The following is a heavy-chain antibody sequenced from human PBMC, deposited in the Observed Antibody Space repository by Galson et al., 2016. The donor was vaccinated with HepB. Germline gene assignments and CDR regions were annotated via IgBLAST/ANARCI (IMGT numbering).Heavy chain of an antibody. V-gene: IGHV3-30*03. J-gene: IGHJ6*02. Sequence: SLRLSCAVSGFTFRKYGMHWVRQPPGKGLQWVAAISFNEDKKFYLDSVRGRFTVSRDSSKNTLYLQLNSLRPDDTAVYFGARGDYGASFYYGVDVWGQGTTVTVSS. CDR1: GFTFRKYG. CDR3: ARGDYGASFYYGVDV. D-gene: IGHD4-17*01. CDR2: ISFNEDKK.